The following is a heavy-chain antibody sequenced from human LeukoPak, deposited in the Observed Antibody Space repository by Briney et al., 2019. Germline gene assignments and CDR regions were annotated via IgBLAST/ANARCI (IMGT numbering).Heavy chain of an antibody. D-gene: IGHD6-19*01. J-gene: IGHJ4*02. V-gene: IGHV3-23*01. CDR1: GFTFSSYA. CDR2: ISGSGSST. Sequence: GGSLRLSCAASGFTFSSYAMSWVRQAPGKGLEWVSAISGSGSSTYYADSVKGRFTISRDNSKNTLYLQMNSLRVEDTAVYYCAKDRGWLVQEYYFDYWGQGTLVTVSS. CDR3: AKDRGWLVQEYYFDY.